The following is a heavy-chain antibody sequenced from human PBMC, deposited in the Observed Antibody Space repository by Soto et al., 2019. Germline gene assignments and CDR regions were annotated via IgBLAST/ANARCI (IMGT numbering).Heavy chain of an antibody. CDR2: ISAYNGNT. Sequence: QVQLVQSGAEVKKPGASVKVSCKASGYTFTSYGISWVRQAPGQGLEWMGWISAYNGNTNYAQKLQGRVTMTTDTSTRTAYMELRSLSSDDTAVYSCARAPRSSWYAPWGQGTLVTVSS. CDR1: GYTFTSYG. J-gene: IGHJ5*02. V-gene: IGHV1-18*01. CDR3: ARAPRSSWYAP. D-gene: IGHD6-13*01.